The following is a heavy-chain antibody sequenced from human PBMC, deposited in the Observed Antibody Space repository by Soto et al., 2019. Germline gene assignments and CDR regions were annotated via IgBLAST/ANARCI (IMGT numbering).Heavy chain of an antibody. J-gene: IGHJ4*02. CDR2: ISGSGGST. Sequence: GGSLRLSCVASGFTFSSYAMSWVRQAPGKGLEWVSAISGSGGSTYYADSVKGRFTISRDNSKNTLYLQMNSLRAEDTAVYYCAKVKVGARPFRRPEGDWDYWGQGTLVTVSS. V-gene: IGHV3-23*01. D-gene: IGHD1-26*01. CDR1: GFTFSSYA. CDR3: AKVKVGARPFRRPEGDWDY.